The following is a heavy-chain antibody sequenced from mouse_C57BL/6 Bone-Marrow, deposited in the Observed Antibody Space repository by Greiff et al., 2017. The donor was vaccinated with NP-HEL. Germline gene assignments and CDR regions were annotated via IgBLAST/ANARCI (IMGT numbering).Heavy chain of an antibody. CDR2: IDPSDSYT. J-gene: IGHJ2*01. Sequence: QVHVKQPGAELVRPGTSVKLSCKASGYTFTSYWMHWVKQRPGQGLEWIGVIDPSDSYTNYNQKFKGKATLTVDTYSSTDYMQLSSLTSEDSAVYYCARPGYSWGQGTTLTVSS. CDR3: ARPGYS. CDR1: GYTFTSYW. V-gene: IGHV1-59*01.